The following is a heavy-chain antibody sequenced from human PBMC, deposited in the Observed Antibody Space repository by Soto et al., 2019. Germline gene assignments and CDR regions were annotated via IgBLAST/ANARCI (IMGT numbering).Heavy chain of an antibody. D-gene: IGHD3-22*01. V-gene: IGHV4-30-4*01. CDR2: IYYSGST. Sequence: ASETLSLTCTVSGGSISSGDYYWSWIRQPPGKGLEWIGYIYYSGSTYYNPSLKSRVTISVDTSKNQFSLKLSSVTAADTAVYYFARDKVDYYDSSGYPFDYWGQGTLVTVSS. CDR1: GGSISSGDYY. CDR3: ARDKVDYYDSSGYPFDY. J-gene: IGHJ4*02.